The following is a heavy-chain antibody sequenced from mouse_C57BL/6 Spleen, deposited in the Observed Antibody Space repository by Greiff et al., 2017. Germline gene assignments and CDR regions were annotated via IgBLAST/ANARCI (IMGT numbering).Heavy chain of an antibody. Sequence: EVKLVESEGGLVQPGSSMKLSCTASGFTFSDYYMAWVRQVPEKGLEWVANINYDGSSTYYLDSLKGRFIISRDNAKNILYLQMSSLQSEDTATYYCSRAGYSNYGFAYWGQGTLVTVSA. J-gene: IGHJ3*01. CDR1: GFTFSDYY. D-gene: IGHD2-5*01. V-gene: IGHV5-16*01. CDR3: SRAGYSNYGFAY. CDR2: INYDGSST.